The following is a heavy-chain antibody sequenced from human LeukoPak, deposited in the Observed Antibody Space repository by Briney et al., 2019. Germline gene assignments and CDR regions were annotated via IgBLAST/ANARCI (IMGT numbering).Heavy chain of an antibody. CDR3: ARSPPRIRRGVFDP. CDR2: INHSGST. D-gene: IGHD2-15*01. J-gene: IGHJ5*02. CDR1: GGSFSGYY. V-gene: IGHV4-34*01. Sequence: SSETLSLTCAVYGGSFSGYYWSWIRQPPGKGLEWIGEINHSGSTNYNPSLNSQVTISVDTSKNQFPLQLSSVTAADTAVYYCARSPPRIRRGVFDPWGQGTLVTVSS.